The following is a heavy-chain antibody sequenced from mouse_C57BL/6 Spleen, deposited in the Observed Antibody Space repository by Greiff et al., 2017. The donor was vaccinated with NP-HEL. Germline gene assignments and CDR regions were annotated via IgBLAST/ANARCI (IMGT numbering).Heavy chain of an antibody. CDR2: ISDGGSYT. J-gene: IGHJ1*03. CDR3: AKLGRKDFDV. Sequence: EVKLVESGGGLVKPGGSLKLSCAASGFTFSSYAMSWVRQTPEKRLEWVATISDGGSYTYYPDNVKGRFTISRDNAKNNLYLQMSHLKSEDTAMYYCAKLGRKDFDVWGTGTTVTVSS. CDR1: GFTFSSYA. V-gene: IGHV5-4*03.